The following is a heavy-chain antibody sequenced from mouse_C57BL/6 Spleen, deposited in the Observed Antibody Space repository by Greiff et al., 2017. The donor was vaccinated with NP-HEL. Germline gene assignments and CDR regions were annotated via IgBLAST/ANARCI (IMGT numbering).Heavy chain of an antibody. CDR2: IYPRSGNT. CDR3: ARSPHGSSLYAMDY. J-gene: IGHJ4*01. Sequence: QVQLKESGAELARPGASVKLSCKASGYTFTSYGISWVKQRTGQGLEWIGEIYPRSGNTYYNEKFKGKATLTADKSPSTAYMELRSLTSEDSAVYFCARSPHGSSLYAMDYWGQGTSVTVSS. V-gene: IGHV1-81*01. D-gene: IGHD1-1*01. CDR1: GYTFTSYG.